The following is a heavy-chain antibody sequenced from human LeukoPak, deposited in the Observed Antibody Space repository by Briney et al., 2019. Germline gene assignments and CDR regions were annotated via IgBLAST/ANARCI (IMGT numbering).Heavy chain of an antibody. Sequence: PGGSLRLSCAASGFTFSSYAMNWVRQAPGKGLEWVAVIWYDGSNKYYADSVKGRFTISRDNSKNTLYLQMNSLRAEDTAVYYCARGPYYYDSSGYDYWGQGTLVTVSS. V-gene: IGHV3-33*08. CDR1: GFTFSSYA. CDR3: ARGPYYYDSSGYDY. D-gene: IGHD3-22*01. CDR2: IWYDGSNK. J-gene: IGHJ4*02.